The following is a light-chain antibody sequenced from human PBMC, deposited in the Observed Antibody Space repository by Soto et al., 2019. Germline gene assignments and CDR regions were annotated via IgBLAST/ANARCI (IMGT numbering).Light chain of an antibody. Sequence: DIQMTQSPSTLSASVGDRVTITCRASQSISTWLAWYQQKPGKAPKLLIYKASSLESGVPSRFSGSASGTEFTLTISSLHPDDFATYYCQQYNSVSLLTFGGGTKVEIK. CDR1: QSISTW. J-gene: IGKJ4*01. CDR2: KAS. CDR3: QQYNSVSLLT. V-gene: IGKV1-5*03.